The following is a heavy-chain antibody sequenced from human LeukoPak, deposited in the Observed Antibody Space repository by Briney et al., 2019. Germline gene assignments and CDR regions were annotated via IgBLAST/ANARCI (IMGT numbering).Heavy chain of an antibody. CDR3: ARDPFGDYFDY. CDR2: IYYSGGT. J-gene: IGHJ4*02. Sequence: SETLSLTCTVSGGSMSNYYWTWIRRPPGKGLEWIGYIYYSGGTNYNPSLKSRVTISLDTSKNQFSLKLNSVTAADTAVYYCARDPFGDYFDYWGQGTLVIVSS. D-gene: IGHD3-10*01. V-gene: IGHV4-59*01. CDR1: GGSMSNYY.